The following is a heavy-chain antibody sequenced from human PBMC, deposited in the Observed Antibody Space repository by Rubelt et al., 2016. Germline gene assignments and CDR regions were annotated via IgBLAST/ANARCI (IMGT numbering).Heavy chain of an antibody. CDR2: INTNTGNP. CDR3: AGGMRWFGENY. CDR1: GGSVSSSE. D-gene: IGHD3-10*01. Sequence: QVHLVQSGAEMREPGSSVKVSCKASGGSVSSSEVSWVRQAPGQGLEWMGWINTNTGNPTYAQGFTGRFVFSLDTSVSTAYLQISSLKAEDTAVYYCAGGMRWFGENYWGQGTLVTVSS. J-gene: IGHJ4*02. V-gene: IGHV7-4-1*02.